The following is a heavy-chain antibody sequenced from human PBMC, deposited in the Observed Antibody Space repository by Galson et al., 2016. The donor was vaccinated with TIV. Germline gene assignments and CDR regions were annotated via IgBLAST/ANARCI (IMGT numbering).Heavy chain of an antibody. D-gene: IGHD3-22*01. V-gene: IGHV4-39*01. CDR1: GVSISSTNYY. CDR2: VYHTGNT. CDR3: TRHDLYYYVAN. J-gene: IGHJ4*02. Sequence: SETLSLTCTVSGVSISSTNYYWGWIRQPPGKGLEWIGSVYHTGNTFQSPALRSRVAISIDTSKSQFSLRLTSVTAADTAVYYCTRHDLYYYVANWGLGTLVTVAS.